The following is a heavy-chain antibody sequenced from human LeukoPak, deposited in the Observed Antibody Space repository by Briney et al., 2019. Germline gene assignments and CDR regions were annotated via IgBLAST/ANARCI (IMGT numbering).Heavy chain of an antibody. CDR2: ISSSGGTI. CDR1: GFTFSSYE. J-gene: IGHJ4*02. D-gene: IGHD6-6*01. V-gene: IGHV3-48*03. CDR3: ARMRPELDY. Sequence: GGSLRLSCAASGFTFSSYEMNWVRQAPGKGLEWVSYISSSGGTIYYADSVKGRFTISRDNPENSLYLQMNSLRAEDTAVYYCARMRPELDYWGQGTLVTVSS.